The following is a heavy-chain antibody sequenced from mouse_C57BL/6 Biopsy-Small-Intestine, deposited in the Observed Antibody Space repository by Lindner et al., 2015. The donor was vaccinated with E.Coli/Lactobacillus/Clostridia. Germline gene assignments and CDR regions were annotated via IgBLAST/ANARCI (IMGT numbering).Heavy chain of an antibody. D-gene: IGHD1-1*01. CDR3: TRSSYNNYFDY. CDR1: GYTFTDYE. CDR2: NDPETGGS. J-gene: IGHJ2*01. Sequence: VQLQESGADLVRPGASVTLSCKASGYTFTDYEMHWVKQTPAHGLEWIGANDPETGGSAYIQKFKGKAILIADKSSSTAYMELRSLTSEDSAVYYCTRSSYNNYFDYWGQGTTLTVSS. V-gene: IGHV1-15*01.